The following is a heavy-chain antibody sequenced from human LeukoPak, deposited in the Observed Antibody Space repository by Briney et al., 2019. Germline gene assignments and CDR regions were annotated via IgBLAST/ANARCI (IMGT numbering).Heavy chain of an antibody. J-gene: IGHJ4*02. CDR1: GFTFRKYW. CDR2: IKQDGSEK. Sequence: GGSLRLSCTASGFTFRKYWVHWVRQAPGKGLEWVANIKQDGSEKYYVDSVKGRFTISRDNAKNSLYLQMNSLRAEDTAVYYCARVRSPQTGYYRGLGYYFDYWGQGTPVTVSS. D-gene: IGHD3-9*01. CDR3: ARVRSPQTGYYRGLGYYFDY. V-gene: IGHV3-7*03.